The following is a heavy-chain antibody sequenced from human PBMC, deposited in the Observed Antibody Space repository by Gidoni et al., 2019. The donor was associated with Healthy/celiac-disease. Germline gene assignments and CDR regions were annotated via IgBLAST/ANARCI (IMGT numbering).Heavy chain of an antibody. D-gene: IGHD3-10*01. Sequence: EVQLVETGGGLIQPGGSLRLSCAASGFTVSSNYMSWVRQAPGKGLEWVSVIYSGGSTYYADSVKGRFTISRDNSKNTLYLQMNSLRAEDTAVYYCARVITMVRGVLNWFDPWGQGTLVTVSS. CDR1: GFTVSSNY. CDR3: ARVITMVRGVLNWFDP. J-gene: IGHJ5*02. CDR2: IYSGGST. V-gene: IGHV3-53*02.